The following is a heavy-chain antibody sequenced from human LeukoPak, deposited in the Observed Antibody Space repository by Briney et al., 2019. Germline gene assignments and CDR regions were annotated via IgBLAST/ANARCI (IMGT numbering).Heavy chain of an antibody. V-gene: IGHV3-74*01. CDR2: INSDGSST. J-gene: IGHJ6*02. CDR1: GFTFSSYW. D-gene: IGHD5-18*01. CDR3: ARDRRIQLYSYYYYYGMDV. Sequence: PGGSLRLSCAASGFTFSSYWMHWVRQAPGKGLAWVSRINSDGSSTSYADSVKGRFTISRDNAKNTLYLQMNSLRAEDTAVYYCARDRRIQLYSYYYYYGMDVWGQGTTVTVSS.